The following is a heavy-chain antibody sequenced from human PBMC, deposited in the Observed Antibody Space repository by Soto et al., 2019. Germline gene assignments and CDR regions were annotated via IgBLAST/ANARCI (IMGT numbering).Heavy chain of an antibody. CDR1: GYFFTSYW. V-gene: IGHV5-51*01. J-gene: IGHJ6*02. CDR3: ARRTETDYYGMDV. D-gene: IGHD4-17*01. CDR2: IYPGDSDT. Sequence: PGESLKISCKGSGYFFTSYWIGWVRQMPGKGLEWMGIIYPGDSDTRYSPSFQGQVTISADKSISTACLQWSSLKASDNAMYYCARRTETDYYGMDVWGLGTTVTVSS.